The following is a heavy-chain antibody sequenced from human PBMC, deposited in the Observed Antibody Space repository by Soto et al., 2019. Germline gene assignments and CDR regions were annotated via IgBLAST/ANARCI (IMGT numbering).Heavy chain of an antibody. D-gene: IGHD3-9*01. CDR1: GYTFTNYG. CDR3: PKSIGIFDTLPDSSPTVYYFEY. V-gene: IGHV1-18*01. J-gene: IGHJ4*02. Sequence: QVQLVQSGAEVKKPGASVKVSCKTSGYTFTNYGISWVRQAPGQGLEWMGWISTYNGNTNSAQKVQDRVTMTTDTSTSTAYMKLRSLRSDDTAVYYCPKSIGIFDTLPDSSPTVYYFEYWGQGTLVTVSS. CDR2: ISTYNGNT.